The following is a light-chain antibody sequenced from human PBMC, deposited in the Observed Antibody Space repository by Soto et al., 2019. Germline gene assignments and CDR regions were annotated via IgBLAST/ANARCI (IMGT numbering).Light chain of an antibody. CDR3: QQYNSYRCT. CDR2: KAS. V-gene: IGKV1-5*03. J-gene: IGKJ1*01. CDR1: QSISSW. Sequence: DIQMTQSPSTLSASLGDRVTITCRASQSISSWLAWYQQKPGKAPKLLIYKASTLKSGVPSRFSGSGSGTEFTLTISSLQPDDFATYYCQQYNSYRCTFGLGTKVDIK.